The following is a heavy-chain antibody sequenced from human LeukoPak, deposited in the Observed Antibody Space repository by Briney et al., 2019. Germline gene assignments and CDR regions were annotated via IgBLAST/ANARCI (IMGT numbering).Heavy chain of an antibody. CDR2: INPNSGGT. V-gene: IGHV1-2*02. CDR3: SRVNPYDFWSDLTYYFDY. J-gene: IGHJ4*01. CDR1: GGTFSSYA. D-gene: IGHD3-3*01. Sequence: ASVKVSCKASGGTFSSYAISWVRQAPGQGLEWMGGINPNSGGTNYAQKFQGRVTMTRDTSISTAYMELSRLRSDDTAVYYCSRVNPYDFWSDLTYYFDYWGHGTLVTVSS.